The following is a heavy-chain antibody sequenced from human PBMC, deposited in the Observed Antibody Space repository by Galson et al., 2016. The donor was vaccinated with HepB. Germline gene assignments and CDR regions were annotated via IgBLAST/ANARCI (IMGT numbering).Heavy chain of an antibody. Sequence: SLRLSCAASGFTFSRYAMNWVRQAPGKGLEWVAITSYDGSNKYYTDSVKGRFTISRDNSKNTLYLQMNGLRVEDTAVYYCARPTTVTTRDLAYWGRGTLVTVSS. CDR1: GFTFSRYA. J-gene: IGHJ4*02. V-gene: IGHV3-30*04. CDR2: TSYDGSNK. CDR3: ARPTTVTTRDLAY. D-gene: IGHD4-17*01.